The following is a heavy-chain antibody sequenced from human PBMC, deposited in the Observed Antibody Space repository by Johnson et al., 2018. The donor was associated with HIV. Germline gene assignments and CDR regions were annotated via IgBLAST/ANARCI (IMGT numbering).Heavy chain of an antibody. D-gene: IGHD3-10*01. Sequence: QVQLVESGGGVVQPGRSLRLSCAASGFTFSSYAMHWVRQAPGKGLEWVAVISYDRSNKYYADSVKGRFTISRDNSKNTLFLQMKSLRAEDTAVYYCARDPYTSAGNPFDIWGQGQGSPSL. CDR3: ARDPYTSAGNPFDI. CDR1: GFTFSSYA. CDR2: ISYDRSNK. V-gene: IGHV3-30-3*01. J-gene: IGHJ3*02.